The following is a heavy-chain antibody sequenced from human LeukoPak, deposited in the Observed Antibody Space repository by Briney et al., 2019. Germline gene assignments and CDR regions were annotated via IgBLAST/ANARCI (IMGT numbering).Heavy chain of an antibody. J-gene: IGHJ4*02. D-gene: IGHD6-19*01. V-gene: IGHV1-18*01. Sequence: ASVKVSCKASGYTFTSYGISWVRQAPGQGLEWMGWISAYNGNTNYAQKLQGRVTMTTDTSTSTAYMELRSLRSDDTAVYYCARYGLPLSGWYGGPIDYWGQGTLVTVSS. CDR2: ISAYNGNT. CDR3: ARYGLPLSGWYGGPIDY. CDR1: GYTFTSYG.